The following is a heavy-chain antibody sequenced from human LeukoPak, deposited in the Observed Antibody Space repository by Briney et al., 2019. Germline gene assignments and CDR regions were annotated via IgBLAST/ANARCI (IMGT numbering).Heavy chain of an antibody. J-gene: IGHJ5*02. CDR1: GGSISSSSYY. V-gene: IGHV4-39*07. CDR2: IYYSGST. Sequence: SETLTLTCTVSGGSISSSSYYWGWIRQPPGKGLEWIGSIYYSGSTYYNPSLKSRVTISVDTSKNQFSLKLSSVTAADTAVYYCAREVAVAGNTGSFDPWGQGTLVIVSS. CDR3: AREVAVAGNTGSFDP. D-gene: IGHD6-19*01.